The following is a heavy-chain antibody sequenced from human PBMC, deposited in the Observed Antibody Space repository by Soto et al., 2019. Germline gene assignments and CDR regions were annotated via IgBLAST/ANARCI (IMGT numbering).Heavy chain of an antibody. CDR3: AKDRAAVAPRVRFDP. V-gene: IGHV3-23*01. CDR2: ITGSGDNT. CDR1: GFTFSSYA. Sequence: VGSLRLSCAASGFTSSGFTFSSYAMSWVRQAPGKGLEWVSSITGSGDNTYYADSVKGRFTISRDNSKNTLFLQMNSLRAEDTAVYYCAKDRAAVAPRVRFDPWGQGTLVTVSS. D-gene: IGHD6-19*01. J-gene: IGHJ5*02.